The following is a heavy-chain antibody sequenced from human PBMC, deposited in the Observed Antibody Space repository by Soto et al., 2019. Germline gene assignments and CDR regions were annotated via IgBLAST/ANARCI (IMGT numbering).Heavy chain of an antibody. CDR3: ARAKRTDSSGYYYDGDFDY. Sequence: SETLCLTCTVSGGSIGSGGYYWSWIRQHPGKGLEWIGYIYYSGSTYYNPSLKSRVTISVDTSKNQFSLKLSSVTAADTAVYYCARAKRTDSSGYYYDGDFDYWGQGTMVTVSS. J-gene: IGHJ4*02. CDR1: GGSIGSGGYY. D-gene: IGHD3-22*01. CDR2: IYYSGST. V-gene: IGHV4-31*03.